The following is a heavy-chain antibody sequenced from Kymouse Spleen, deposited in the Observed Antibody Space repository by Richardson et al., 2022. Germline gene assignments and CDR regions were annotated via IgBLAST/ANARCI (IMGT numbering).Heavy chain of an antibody. CDR2: ISYDGSNK. D-gene: IGHD2-2*02. Sequence: QVQLVESGGGVVQPGRSLRLSCAASGFTFSSYGMHWVRQAPGKGLEWVAVISYDGSNKYYADSVKGRFTISRDNSKNTLYLQMNSLRAEDTAVYYCAKALDIVVVPAALYYYYGMDVWGQGTTVTVSS. CDR1: GFTFSSYG. CDR3: AKALDIVVVPAALYYYYGMDV. J-gene: IGHJ6*02. V-gene: IGHV3-30*18.